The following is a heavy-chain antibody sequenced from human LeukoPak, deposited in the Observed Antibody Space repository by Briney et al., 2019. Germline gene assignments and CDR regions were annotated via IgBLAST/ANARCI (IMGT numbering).Heavy chain of an antibody. CDR2: INHSGST. J-gene: IGHJ4*02. V-gene: IGHV4-39*07. CDR3: ARGEYYDGLFDY. Sequence: SETLSLTCTVSGGSISSSSYYWSWIRQPPGKGLEWIGEINHSGSTNYNPSLKSRVTISVDTSKNQFSLKLSSVTAADTAVYYCARGEYYDGLFDYWGQGTLVTVSS. D-gene: IGHD3-10*01. CDR1: GGSISSSSYY.